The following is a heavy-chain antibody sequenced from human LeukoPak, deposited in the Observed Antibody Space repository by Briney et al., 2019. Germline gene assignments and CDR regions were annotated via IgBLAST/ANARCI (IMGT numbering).Heavy chain of an antibody. V-gene: IGHV1-69*06. D-gene: IGHD6-13*01. J-gene: IGHJ5*02. Sequence: ASVKVSCKASGGTFSSYAISWVRQAPGQGLEWMGGIIPIFGTANYAQKFQGRVTITADKSTSTAYMELSSLRSEDTAVYYCAKDGVIAAAGTRWFDPWGQGTLVTVSS. CDR1: GGTFSSYA. CDR3: AKDGVIAAAGTRWFDP. CDR2: IIPIFGTA.